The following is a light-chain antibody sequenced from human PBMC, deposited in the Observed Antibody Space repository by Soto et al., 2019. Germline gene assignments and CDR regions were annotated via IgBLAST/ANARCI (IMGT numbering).Light chain of an antibody. CDR3: AAWDDTLNGVV. J-gene: IGLJ2*01. Sequence: QSVLTQPPSASGTPGQRVTISCSGSSSNIGSNPVNWYQQFPGAAHKLLIYHGSQRPSGVSGRFSGSKSGTSASLAIGVLQSEDEADYFCAAWDDTLNGVVFGGGTKLTVL. CDR1: SSNIGSNP. V-gene: IGLV1-44*01. CDR2: HGS.